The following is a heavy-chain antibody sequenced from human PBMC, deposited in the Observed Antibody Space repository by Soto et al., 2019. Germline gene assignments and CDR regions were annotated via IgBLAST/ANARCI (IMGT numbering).Heavy chain of an antibody. CDR1: GGSISSSSYY. J-gene: IGHJ4*02. V-gene: IGHV4-39*01. D-gene: IGHD6-19*01. CDR3: ARPRADIAVHFDY. CDR2: IYYSGST. Sequence: QLQLQESGPGLVKPSETLSLTCTVSGGSISSSSYYWGWIRQLPGKWLEWIGSIYYSGSTYYNPSLKSRVTISVDTSKNQFSLKLSSVTAADTAVYYCARPRADIAVHFDYWGQGTLVTVSS.